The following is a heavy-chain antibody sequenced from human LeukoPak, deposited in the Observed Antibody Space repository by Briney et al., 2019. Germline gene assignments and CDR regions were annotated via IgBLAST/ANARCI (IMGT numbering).Heavy chain of an antibody. CDR3: AKDLWGFVEVAAILDY. D-gene: IGHD2-15*01. V-gene: IGHV3-23*01. Sequence: ETLSLTCAVYGGSFSGYYWSWVRQAPGKGLEWVSGISGSGGSTDYADSVKGRFTISRDNSKNTLYLQMNSLRAEDTAVYYCAKDLWGFVEVAAILDYWGQGTLVTVSS. CDR2: ISGSGGST. CDR1: GGSFSGYY. J-gene: IGHJ4*02.